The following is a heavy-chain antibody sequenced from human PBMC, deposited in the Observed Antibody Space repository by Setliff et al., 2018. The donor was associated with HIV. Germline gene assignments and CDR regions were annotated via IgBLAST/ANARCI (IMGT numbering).Heavy chain of an antibody. CDR2: INPNSGGT. D-gene: IGHD4-4*01. CDR3: ARDRETTLIPGYYYYMDV. CDR1: GYTFTGYY. Sequence: ASVKVSCKASGYTFTGYYMHWVRQAPGQGLEWMGWINPNSGGTNYAQKFQGRVTMTRDTSISPAYMELSRLTYDDTAVYYCARDRETTLIPGYYYYMDVWGKGTTVTVSS. J-gene: IGHJ6*03. V-gene: IGHV1-2*02.